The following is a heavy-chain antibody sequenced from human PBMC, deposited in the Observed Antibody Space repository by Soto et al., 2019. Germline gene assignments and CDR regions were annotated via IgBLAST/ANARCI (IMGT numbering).Heavy chain of an antibody. Sequence: ASVKVSCKASGYTFTSYDINWVRQATGQGLEWMGWMNPNSGNTGYAQKFKGRVTMTRNTSISTVYMKLSSLRSEDTAAYYCAREKGREKLYYWGQGTLVTVSS. V-gene: IGHV1-8*01. CDR3: AREKGREKLYY. CDR2: MNPNSGNT. CDR1: GYTFTSYD. J-gene: IGHJ4*02.